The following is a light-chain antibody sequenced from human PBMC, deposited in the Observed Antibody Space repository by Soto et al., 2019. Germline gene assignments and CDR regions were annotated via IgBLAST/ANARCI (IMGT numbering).Light chain of an antibody. Sequence: QSVLTQPASVSGSPGQSITISCTGTSSDVGGYNYVSWYQQHPGKAPKLMIYDVSNRPSGVSNRFSGSKFGNTASLTISGLQAEDEADYYCSSYTSSSTLFYVFGTGTKLTVL. CDR3: SSYTSSSTLFYV. CDR1: SSDVGGYNY. J-gene: IGLJ1*01. CDR2: DVS. V-gene: IGLV2-14*01.